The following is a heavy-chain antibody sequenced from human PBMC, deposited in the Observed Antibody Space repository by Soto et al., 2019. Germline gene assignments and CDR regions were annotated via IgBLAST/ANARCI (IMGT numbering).Heavy chain of an antibody. D-gene: IGHD3-3*01. CDR1: GGSFIGYY. V-gene: IGHV4-34*01. J-gene: IGHJ6*02. CDR2: INHSGST. CDR3: ARGGGFLEWLLPYYYYGMDV. Sequence: SETLSLTCAVYGGSFIGYYCSCVRHPPLKWREWIGEINHSGSTNYNPSLKSRVTIPVDTSKNQFSLKLSSVTAADTAVYYCARGGGFLEWLLPYYYYGMDVWGQGTTVTVSS.